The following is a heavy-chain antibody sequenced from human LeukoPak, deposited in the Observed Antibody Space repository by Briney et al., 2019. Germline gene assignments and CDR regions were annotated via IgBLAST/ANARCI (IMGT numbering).Heavy chain of an antibody. CDR2: IYTSGST. V-gene: IGHV4-4*09. J-gene: IGHJ3*02. D-gene: IGHD6-6*01. CDR3: ARHIKYRSAFDI. Sequence: SETLSLTCTVSGGSISSYYWSWIRQPPGKGLEWIGYIYTSGSTNHNPSLKSRVTISVDTSKNQFSLKLSSVTAADTAVYYCARHIKYRSAFDIWGQGTMVTVSS. CDR1: GGSISSYY.